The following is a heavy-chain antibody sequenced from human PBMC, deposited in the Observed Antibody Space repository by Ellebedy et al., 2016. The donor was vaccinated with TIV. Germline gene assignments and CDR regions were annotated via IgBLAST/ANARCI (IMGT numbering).Heavy chain of an antibody. CDR3: ISASYGSGSSLEY. CDR2: IFSDGGNP. CDR1: GITFSNRW. V-gene: IGHV3-74*01. Sequence: GESLKISCTVSGITFSNRWMHWARQVPGKGLVWVSIIFSDGGNPNYADSVRGRFTISRDNAKNTLFLQMDSLRAEDTGVYYCISASYGSGSSLEYWGQGTLATVSP. D-gene: IGHD3-10*01. J-gene: IGHJ4*02.